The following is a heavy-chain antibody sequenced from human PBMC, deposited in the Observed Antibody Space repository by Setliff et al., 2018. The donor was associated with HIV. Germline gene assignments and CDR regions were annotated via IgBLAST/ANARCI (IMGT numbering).Heavy chain of an antibody. J-gene: IGHJ4*02. D-gene: IGHD3-22*01. V-gene: IGHV1-69*13. CDR3: ARDFYDSSGYLNLGFDY. Sequence: SVKVSCKAVGGTFRSKAVSWVRQAPGQGLEWMGVISPVFGTANYAQKFQDRVTMAVDESTNTAYMELNSLRSDDTAVYYCARDFYDSSGYLNLGFDYWGQGSLVTVSS. CDR1: GGTFRSKA. CDR2: ISPVFGTA.